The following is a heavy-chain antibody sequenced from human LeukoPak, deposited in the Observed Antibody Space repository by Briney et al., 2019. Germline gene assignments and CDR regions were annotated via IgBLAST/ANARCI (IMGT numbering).Heavy chain of an antibody. CDR2: ISTSGDTE. J-gene: IGHJ4*02. CDR3: AQGYSSGWYPR. V-gene: IGHV3-23*01. Sequence: PGGSLRLSCAVSGFTISNYGMSWVRQAPGKGLEWVSAISTSGDTEYYADSVKGRFIISRDTSRNTLYLQVNSLRVEDTALYYCAQGYSSGWYPRWGQGTLVTVSS. CDR1: GFTISNYG. D-gene: IGHD6-19*01.